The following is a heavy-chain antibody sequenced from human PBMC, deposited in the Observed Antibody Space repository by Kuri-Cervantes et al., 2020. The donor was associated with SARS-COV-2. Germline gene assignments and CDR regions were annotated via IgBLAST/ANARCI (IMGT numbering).Heavy chain of an antibody. Sequence: SETLSLTCTVSGGAISSYYWSWIRQPPGKGLEWIGEINHSGSTNYNPSLKSRVTVSVDTSKNQFSLKLSSVTAADTAVYYCAPGEGYYYDSSGYYTPWGQGTLVTVSS. V-gene: IGHV4-34*01. CDR2: INHSGST. D-gene: IGHD3-22*01. CDR1: GGAISSYY. CDR3: APGEGYYYDSSGYYTP. J-gene: IGHJ5*02.